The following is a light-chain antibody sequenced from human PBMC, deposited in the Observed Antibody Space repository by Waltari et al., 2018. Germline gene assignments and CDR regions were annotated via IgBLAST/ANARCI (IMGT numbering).Light chain of an antibody. CDR3: QQSHTMLYT. J-gene: IGKJ2*01. CDR1: QTVETF. V-gene: IGKV1-39*01. CDR2: GAT. Sequence: DIQLTQSPTSLSASVGDRVTITCRASQTVETFLNWYQQRPGKAPKVLIYGATTLQNGVPSRFSGSGSGTHFTLPISSLQPDDFATYFCQQSHTMLYTFGPGTKLEIK.